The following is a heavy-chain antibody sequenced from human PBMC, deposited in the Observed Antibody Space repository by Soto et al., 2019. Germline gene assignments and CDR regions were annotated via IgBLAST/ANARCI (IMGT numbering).Heavy chain of an antibody. CDR3: AREPLAHSYFDF. Sequence: SETLSLTCTVSGDSVSSHYWSWIRQPAGKGLEWLGRLYNDERTNYNPSLKSRVTMSMDTSKNQFSLKPTSVTAADSAVYFCAREPLAHSYFDFWGQGTLVTVSS. J-gene: IGHJ4*02. V-gene: IGHV4-4*07. CDR2: LYNDERT. CDR1: GDSVSSHY.